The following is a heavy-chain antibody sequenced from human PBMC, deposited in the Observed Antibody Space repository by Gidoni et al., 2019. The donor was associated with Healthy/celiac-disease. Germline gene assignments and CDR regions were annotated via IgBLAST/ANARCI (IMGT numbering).Heavy chain of an antibody. J-gene: IGHJ3*02. CDR1: GFTFDDYA. CDR2: ISWNSGSI. V-gene: IGHV3-9*01. D-gene: IGHD6-13*01. Sequence: EVQLVESGGGLVQPGRSLSLSCSASGFTFDDYAMHWVRQAPGKGLEWVSGISWNSGSIGYADSVKGRFTISRDNAKNSLYLQMNSLRAEDTALYYCAKDRTAAAGKLTPAVFDIWGQGTMVTVSS. CDR3: AKDRTAAAGKLTPAVFDI.